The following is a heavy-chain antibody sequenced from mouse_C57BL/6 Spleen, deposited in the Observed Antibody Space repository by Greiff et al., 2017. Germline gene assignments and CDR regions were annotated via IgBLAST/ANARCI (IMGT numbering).Heavy chain of an antibody. J-gene: IGHJ1*03. CDR1: GYTFTSYW. Sequence: QLQQPGAELVRPGSSVKLSCKASGYTFTSYWMHWVKQRPIQGLEWIGNIDPSDSETHYNQKFKDKATLTVDNSSSTAYMQLISLTSEDSAVDYCARAYGSSAWYFDGWGTGTTVTVAS. V-gene: IGHV1-52*01. CDR3: ARAYGSSAWYFDG. CDR2: IDPSDSET. D-gene: IGHD1-1*01.